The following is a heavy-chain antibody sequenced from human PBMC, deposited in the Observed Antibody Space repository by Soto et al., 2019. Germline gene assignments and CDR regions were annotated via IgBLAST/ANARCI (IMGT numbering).Heavy chain of an antibody. J-gene: IGHJ6*02. V-gene: IGHV3-23*01. CDR1: GFTFSSYA. CDR3: AKPRRIGILLNGMDV. Sequence: GGSLRLSCAASGFTFSSYAMSWVRQAPGKGLEWVSAISGSGGSTYYADSVKGRFTISRDNSKNTLYLQMNSLRAEDTAVYYCAKPRRIGILLNGMDVWGQGTTVTVSS. D-gene: IGHD1-26*01. CDR2: ISGSGGST.